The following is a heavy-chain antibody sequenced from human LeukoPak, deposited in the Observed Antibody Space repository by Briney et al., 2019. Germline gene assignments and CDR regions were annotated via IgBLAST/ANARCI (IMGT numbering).Heavy chain of an antibody. CDR1: GGSISSSSYY. CDR3: ARESVDSSSWLYYYGMDV. D-gene: IGHD6-13*01. V-gene: IGHV4-39*02. J-gene: IGHJ6*02. Sequence: PSETLSLTCTVSGGSISSSSYYWGWIRQPPGKGLEWIGSIYYSGSTYYNPSLKSRVTISVDTSKNQFSLKLSSVTAADTAVYYCARESVDSSSWLYYYGMDVWGQGTTVTVSS. CDR2: IYYSGST.